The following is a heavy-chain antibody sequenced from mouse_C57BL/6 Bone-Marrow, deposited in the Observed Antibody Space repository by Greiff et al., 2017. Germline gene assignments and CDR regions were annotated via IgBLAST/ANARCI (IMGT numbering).Heavy chain of an antibody. Sequence: EVQLVESGPGLVKPSQSLSLTCSVTGYSITSGYYWNWIRQFPGNKLEWMGYISYDGSNNYNPSLKNRISIPRDTAKNQFFLKLNSVTTEDTATYYCARVPYYYGSSRYAMDYWGQGTSVTVSS. V-gene: IGHV3-6*01. D-gene: IGHD1-1*01. CDR3: ARVPYYYGSSRYAMDY. CDR1: GYSITSGYY. CDR2: ISYDGSN. J-gene: IGHJ4*01.